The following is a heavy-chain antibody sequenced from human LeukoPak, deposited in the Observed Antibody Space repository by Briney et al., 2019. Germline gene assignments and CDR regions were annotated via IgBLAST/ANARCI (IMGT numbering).Heavy chain of an antibody. V-gene: IGHV4-4*07. Sequence: PSETLSLTCTVSGGSISSYYWSWIWQPAGKGLEWIGRIYTSGSTNYNPSLKSRVTMSVDTSKNQFSLKLSSVTAADTAVYYCARDRLPYYYDSSGYSRWYFDLWGRGTLVTVSS. D-gene: IGHD3-22*01. J-gene: IGHJ2*01. CDR1: GGSISSYY. CDR3: ARDRLPYYYDSSGYSRWYFDL. CDR2: IYTSGST.